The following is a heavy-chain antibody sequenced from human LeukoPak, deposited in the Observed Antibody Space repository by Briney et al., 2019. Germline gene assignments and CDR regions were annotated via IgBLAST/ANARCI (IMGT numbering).Heavy chain of an antibody. V-gene: IGHV4-61*02. CDR1: GGSISSSSYY. CDR2: IYASGST. D-gene: IGHD4-17*01. J-gene: IGHJ4*02. Sequence: SETLSLTCTVSGGSISSSSYYWNWIRQPAGKELEWIGRIYASGSTNYNPSLKSRVTMSVDTSKNQFSLRLTYVTAADTAVYYCARGNADFHFDYWGQGTLVTVSS. CDR3: ARGNADFHFDY.